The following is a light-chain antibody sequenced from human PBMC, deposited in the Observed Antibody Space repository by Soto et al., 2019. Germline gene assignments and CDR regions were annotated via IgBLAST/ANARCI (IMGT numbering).Light chain of an antibody. CDR2: RNN. CDR3: AAWDDSLSVV. V-gene: IGLV1-47*01. J-gene: IGLJ2*01. CDR1: SSNIGSNY. Sequence: QSVLTQPPSASGTPGQRVTISCSGSSSNIGSNYVYWYQQLPGTAPKLLIYRNNQRPSGVPDRFSGSKSGTSASLAISGPRSEDEADYYCAAWDDSLSVVFGGGTQLTVL.